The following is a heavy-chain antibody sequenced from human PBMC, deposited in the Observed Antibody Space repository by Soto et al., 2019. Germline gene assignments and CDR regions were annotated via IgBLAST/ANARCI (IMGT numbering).Heavy chain of an antibody. D-gene: IGHD5-18*01. V-gene: IGHV3-9*02. CDR2: ISWNSGSI. Sequence: EVQLVESGGGLVQPGRSLILSCAASGFTSDDYAMHWVRQAPGKGLEWVSGISWNSGSIGYADSVKGRFTISRDNAKNSLYLQMNSLRAEDTALYYCAKEADTAMVPVLTPKYYDYWGQGTLVTVSS. CDR3: AKEADTAMVPVLTPKYYDY. J-gene: IGHJ4*02. CDR1: GFTSDDYA.